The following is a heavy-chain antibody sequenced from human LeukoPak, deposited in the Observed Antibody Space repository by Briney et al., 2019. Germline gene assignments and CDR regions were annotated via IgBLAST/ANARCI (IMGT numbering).Heavy chain of an antibody. V-gene: IGHV3-30*18. D-gene: IGHD3-10*01. CDR2: ISYDGSNK. CDR3: ANKGLLWFGDPPAFDI. J-gene: IGHJ3*02. CDR1: GFTFSSYG. Sequence: GGSLRLSCAASGFTFSSYGMHWVRQAPGKGLERVAVISYDGSNKYYADSVKGRFTISRDNSKNTLYLQMNSLRAEDTAVYYCANKGLLWFGDPPAFDIWGQGTMVTVSS.